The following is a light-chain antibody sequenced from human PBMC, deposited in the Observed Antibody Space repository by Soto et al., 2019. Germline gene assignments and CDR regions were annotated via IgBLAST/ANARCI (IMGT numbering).Light chain of an antibody. V-gene: IGKV1-5*03. CDR2: KAS. CDR1: QSISSW. Sequence: DIPMTQSPSTLSASVGDRVTITCRASQSISSWLAWYQQKPGKAPKLLIYKASSLEGGVPSRFNGSGSGTEFTLTISSLQPDDFATYYCQQYDSHISKTFGQGTKLEI. CDR3: QQYDSHISKT. J-gene: IGKJ2*01.